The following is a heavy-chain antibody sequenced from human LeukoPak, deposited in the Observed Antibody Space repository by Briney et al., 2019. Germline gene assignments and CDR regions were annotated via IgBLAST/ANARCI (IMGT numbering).Heavy chain of an antibody. V-gene: IGHV4-59*01. CDR2: IYYTGST. J-gene: IGHJ3*02. Sequence: ASETLSLTCTVSGDSISDYYWSWIRQPPGKGLEWLGYIYYTGSTNYNPSLKSRVTISVDTSKIHFSLKLNSVTAADTAVYYCARDRGYSYGYAFDIWGQGTMVTVSS. CDR3: ARDRGYSYGYAFDI. CDR1: GDSISDYY. D-gene: IGHD5-18*01.